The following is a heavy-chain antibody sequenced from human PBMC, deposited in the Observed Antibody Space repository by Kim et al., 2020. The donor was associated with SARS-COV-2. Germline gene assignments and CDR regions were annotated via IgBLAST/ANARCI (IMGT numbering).Heavy chain of an antibody. D-gene: IGHD3-3*01. CDR1: GGSISSGDYY. Sequence: SETLSLTCTVSGGSISSGDYYWSWIRQPPGKGLEWIGYIYYSGSTYYNPSLKSRVTISVDTSKNQFSLKLSSVTAADTAVYYCARAGTYDFWSGADYWGQGTLLTVSS. V-gene: IGHV4-30-4*01. J-gene: IGHJ4*02. CDR3: ARAGTYDFWSGADY. CDR2: IYYSGST.